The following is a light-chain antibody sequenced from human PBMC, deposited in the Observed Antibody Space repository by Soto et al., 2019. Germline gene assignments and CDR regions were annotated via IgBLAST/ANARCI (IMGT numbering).Light chain of an antibody. V-gene: IGKV1-6*02. Sequence: AIPMTQSPSSLSASVGDRVIITCRASQGIRNDLGWYQQKPGRAPKLLIYAASTLQSGVPSRFSGSGSGTDFTLTISSLQPEDFATYYCLQDYNYPRTFGQGTKVEIK. J-gene: IGKJ1*01. CDR3: LQDYNYPRT. CDR1: QGIRND. CDR2: AAS.